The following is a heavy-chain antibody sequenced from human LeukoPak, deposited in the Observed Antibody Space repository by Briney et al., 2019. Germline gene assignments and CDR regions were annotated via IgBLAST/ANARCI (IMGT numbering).Heavy chain of an antibody. CDR1: GGSISSYY. CDR2: INYRGST. Sequence: PSETLSLTCTVSGGSISSYYWSWIRQPPGKGLEWIGSINYRGSTYYNPSLKSRVTISVDTSKNQFSLKLSSVAAADTALYYCARQIAVAGEWAFDIWGQGTMVTVSS. D-gene: IGHD6-19*01. J-gene: IGHJ3*02. V-gene: IGHV4-39*01. CDR3: ARQIAVAGEWAFDI.